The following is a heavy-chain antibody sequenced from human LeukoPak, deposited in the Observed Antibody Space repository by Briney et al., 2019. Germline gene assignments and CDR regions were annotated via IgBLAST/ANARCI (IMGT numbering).Heavy chain of an antibody. J-gene: IGHJ6*04. D-gene: IGHD2-2*01. CDR2: IYYSGST. CDR3: ATIPLYCSSTSCPLDV. Sequence: SETLSLTCTVSGGSISSYYWSWIRQPPGKGLEWIGYIYYSGSTNYNPSLKSRVTISVDTSKNQFSLKLSSVTAADTAVYYCATIPLYCSSTSCPLDVWGKGTTVTVSS. CDR1: GGSISSYY. V-gene: IGHV4-59*08.